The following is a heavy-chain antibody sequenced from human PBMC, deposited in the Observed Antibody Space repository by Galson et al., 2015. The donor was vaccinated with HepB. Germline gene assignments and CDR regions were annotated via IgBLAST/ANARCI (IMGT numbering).Heavy chain of an antibody. CDR1: TFIFSTYS. CDR2: ISSSSTTI. CDR3: VFLRGNDLKPLDY. D-gene: IGHD5-12*01. J-gene: IGHJ4*02. V-gene: IGHV3-48*04. Sequence: SLRLSCAASTFIFSTYSMNWVRQAPGKGLEWVSNISSSSTTIYYADSVKGRFTISRDNAKNSLYLQMNSLRVEDTAVYYCVFLRGNDLKPLDYWGQGTLVTVSS.